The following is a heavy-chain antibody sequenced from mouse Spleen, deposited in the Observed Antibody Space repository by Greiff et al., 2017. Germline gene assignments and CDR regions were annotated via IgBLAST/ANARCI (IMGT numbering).Heavy chain of an antibody. CDR1: GYTFTSYG. J-gene: IGHJ4*01. D-gene: IGHD2-3*01. Sequence: QVQLQQSGAELARPGASVKLSCKASGYTFTSYGISWVKQRTGQGLEWIGEIYPRSGNTYYNEKFKGKATLTADKSSSTAYMELRSLTSEDSAVYFCARSDDGYYDHYAMDYWGQGTSVTVSS. CDR3: ARSDDGYYDHYAMDY. CDR2: IYPRSGNT. V-gene: IGHV1-81*01.